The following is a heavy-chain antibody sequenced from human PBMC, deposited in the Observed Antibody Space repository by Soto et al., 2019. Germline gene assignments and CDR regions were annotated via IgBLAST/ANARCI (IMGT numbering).Heavy chain of an antibody. V-gene: IGHV1-69*12. CDR2: IIPKFGSE. Sequence: QVHLVQSGAEVKEPGSSVKVSCKASGGSITKYGISWVRQAPGKGLEWMGGIIPKFGSESYAQKLRGRVTMTAAESTNTAYVELRGLRSEDTAVYYCAIRGIAAAGTEDRWFDTWGQGTLVTVSS. CDR3: AIRGIAAAGTEDRWFDT. CDR1: GGSITKYG. J-gene: IGHJ5*02. D-gene: IGHD6-13*01.